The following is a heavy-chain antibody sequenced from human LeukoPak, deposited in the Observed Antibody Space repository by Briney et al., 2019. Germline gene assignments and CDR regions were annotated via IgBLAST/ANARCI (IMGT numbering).Heavy chain of an antibody. J-gene: IGHJ4*02. CDR1: GFTFSSYA. CDR2: ISYDGSNK. D-gene: IGHD2-2*01. V-gene: IGHV3-30*04. Sequence: GGSLSLSWAASGFTFSSYAMHWVRQAPGKGLEWVAVISYDGSNKYYADSVKGRFTISRDNSKNTLYLQMNSLRAEDTAVYYCARKVEYWGQGTLVTVCS. CDR3: ARKVEY.